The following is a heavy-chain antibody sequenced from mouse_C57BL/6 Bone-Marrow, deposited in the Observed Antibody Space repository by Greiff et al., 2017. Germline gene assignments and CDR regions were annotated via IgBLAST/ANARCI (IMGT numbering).Heavy chain of an antibody. CDR3: ARQTAQATRLMDY. CDR1: GYTFTSYW. CDR2: INPSNGGT. J-gene: IGHJ4*01. V-gene: IGHV1-53*01. Sequence: QVQLQQPGTELVKPGASVKLSCKASGYTFTSYWMNWVKQRPGQGLEWIGNINPSNGGTNYNEKFKSKATLTVDKSSSTAYMQLSSLTSEDSAVYYCARQTAQATRLMDYWGQGTAVTVAS. D-gene: IGHD3-2*02.